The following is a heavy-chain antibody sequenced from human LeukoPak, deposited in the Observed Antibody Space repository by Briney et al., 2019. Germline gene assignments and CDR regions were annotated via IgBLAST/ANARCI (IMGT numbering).Heavy chain of an antibody. D-gene: IGHD5-18*01. CDR1: GSTFSSYS. CDR3: AGKNEYSYGSIFDY. V-gene: IGHV3-21*01. J-gene: IGHJ4*02. CDR2: ISSSSSYI. Sequence: GGSLRLSCAASGSTFSSYSMNWVRQAPGKGLEWISCISSSSSYIYYADSVKGRITISRDNAKNSLYLQMNSLRAEDTAVYYCAGKNEYSYGSIFDYWGQGTLVTVSS.